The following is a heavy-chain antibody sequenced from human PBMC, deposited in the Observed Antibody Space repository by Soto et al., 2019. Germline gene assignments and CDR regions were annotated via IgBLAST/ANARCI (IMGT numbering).Heavy chain of an antibody. CDR1: GDSISNTNW. CDR2: IYHSGST. Sequence: QVQMQESSPGLVRPSGTLSLTSTVSGDSISNTNWWSWVRQPPGKGMEWIGEIYHSGSTNYNPSLKSRVSISVDKSKNQFSLNLTSVTAADTAVYFCAKRSLRRLRFVVTHWGQGTLVTVSS. D-gene: IGHD3-3*01. V-gene: IGHV4-4*02. CDR3: AKRSLRRLRFVVTH. J-gene: IGHJ4*02.